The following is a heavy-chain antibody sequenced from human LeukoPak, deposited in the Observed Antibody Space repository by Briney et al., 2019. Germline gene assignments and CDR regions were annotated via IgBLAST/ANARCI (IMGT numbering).Heavy chain of an antibody. Sequence: KASGTLSLTCGVSGDPISNTNWWSWLRQPPGQGLEGIGEISLTGLTHYDPSLESRVTVSLDRSKHQLSLNLTSVTAADTAVYYCSRENGAFSPFGYWGQGTLVTVLS. CDR3: SRENGAFSPFGY. J-gene: IGHJ4*02. CDR1: GDPISNTNW. D-gene: IGHD2-8*01. CDR2: ISLTGLT. V-gene: IGHV4-4*02.